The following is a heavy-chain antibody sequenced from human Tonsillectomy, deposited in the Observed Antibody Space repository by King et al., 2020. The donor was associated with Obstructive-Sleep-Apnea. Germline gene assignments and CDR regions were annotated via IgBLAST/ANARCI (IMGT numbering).Heavy chain of an antibody. CDR2: MNPHSGNT. CDR1: GYTFTSDD. V-gene: IGHV1-8*01. J-gene: IGHJ4*02. CDR3: ARGTRNFDY. Sequence: VQLVESGAEVKKPGASVMVSCKASGYTFTSDDFNWVRQATGQGLEWMGWMNPHSGNTGYAQKFQGRVTITRNTPISTAYLELSSLRSDDTAVYYCARGTRNFDYWGQGTLVTVSS.